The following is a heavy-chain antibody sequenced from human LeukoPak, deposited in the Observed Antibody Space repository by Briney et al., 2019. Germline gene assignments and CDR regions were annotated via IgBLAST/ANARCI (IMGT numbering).Heavy chain of an antibody. Sequence: GGSLRLSCAASGFTFSSYAMSWVRQAPGKGLEWVSYISSSGSTIYYADSVKGRFTISRDNAKNSLYLQMNSLRAEDTAVYYCARGDSGSYYFDYWGQGTLVTVSS. CDR2: ISSSGSTI. V-gene: IGHV3-48*03. CDR1: GFTFSSYA. D-gene: IGHD1-26*01. J-gene: IGHJ4*02. CDR3: ARGDSGSYYFDY.